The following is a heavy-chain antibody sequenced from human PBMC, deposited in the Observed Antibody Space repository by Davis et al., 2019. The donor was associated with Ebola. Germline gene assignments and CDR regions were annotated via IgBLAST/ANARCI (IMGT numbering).Heavy chain of an antibody. V-gene: IGHV6-1*01. J-gene: IGHJ6*02. D-gene: IGHD5-18*01. CDR3: ARGWLRGGMDV. CDR2: TYYKSKWYN. CDR1: GDSVSTAG. Sequence: HSQTPSLTCAISGDSVSTAGWNWIRQSPSRGLEWLGRTYYKSKWYNDYAVSVKSRITINPDTSKNQFSLQLNSVTPEDTALYYCARGWLRGGMDVWGEGTTVTV.